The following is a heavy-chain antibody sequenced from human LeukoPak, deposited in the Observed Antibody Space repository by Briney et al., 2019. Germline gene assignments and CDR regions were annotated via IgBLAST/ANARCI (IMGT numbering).Heavy chain of an antibody. J-gene: IGHJ5*02. CDR2: IKEDGNEK. Sequence: GSLRLSCAASGFALSNFWMTWVRQAPGKGLQWVASIKEDGNEKHYVDSVRGRFAISRDNAKNSLYLQMNSLRVEDTAAYYCARDRGLAAAGTVGWFDPWGQGTLVTVSS. CDR3: ARDRGLAAAGTVGWFDP. V-gene: IGHV3-7*01. CDR1: GFALSNFW. D-gene: IGHD6-13*01.